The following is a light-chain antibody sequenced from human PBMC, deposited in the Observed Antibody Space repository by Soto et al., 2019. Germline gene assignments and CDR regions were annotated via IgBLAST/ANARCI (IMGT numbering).Light chain of an antibody. CDR3: QQYTGSPWT. V-gene: IGKV3-20*01. Sequence: EIVLTQSPGTLSLSPGERATLSCRASQSVSSSYLAWYQQKPGQAPRVIIYGASSRATGIPDRFSGSGSGTDFTLTISRLEPEDFAVYFCQQYTGSPWTFGQGTKVDI. CDR2: GAS. J-gene: IGKJ1*01. CDR1: QSVSSSY.